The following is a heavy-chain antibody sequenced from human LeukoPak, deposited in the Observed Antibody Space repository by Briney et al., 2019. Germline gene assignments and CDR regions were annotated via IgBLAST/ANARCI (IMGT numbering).Heavy chain of an antibody. D-gene: IGHD3-22*01. J-gene: IGHJ5*02. Sequence: GGSLRLSCSASGFTFSFYWMHWVRQAPGKGLVWVSRINSDGSTTTYADSVKGRFTISRDNAKNTLYLQMNSLRAEDTAVYYCARDLGQYYDTSDNWFDPWGQGTLVTVSS. CDR2: INSDGSTT. V-gene: IGHV3-74*01. CDR1: GFTFSFYW. CDR3: ARDLGQYYDTSDNWFDP.